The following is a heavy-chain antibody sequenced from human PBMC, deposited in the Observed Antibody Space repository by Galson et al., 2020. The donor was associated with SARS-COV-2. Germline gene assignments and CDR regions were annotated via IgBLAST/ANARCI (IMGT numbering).Heavy chain of an antibody. CDR3: ARSRGYGMDV. CDR1: GYTFTNFG. V-gene: IGHV1-18*01. CDR2: ISGFNGHT. Sequence: ASVKVSCKASGYTFTNFGINWVRQAPGQGLEWMGWISGFNGHTDSAEKLQGRVTVTMDTSTSTAYMELRSLRSDDTAVYYCARSRGYGMDVWGQGTTVTVSS. J-gene: IGHJ6*02.